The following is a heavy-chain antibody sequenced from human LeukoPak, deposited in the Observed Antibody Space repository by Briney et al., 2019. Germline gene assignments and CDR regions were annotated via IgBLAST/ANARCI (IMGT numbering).Heavy chain of an antibody. V-gene: IGHV1-2*02. CDR3: ARRYCSSTSCYYFDY. D-gene: IGHD2-2*01. CDR1: GYTFTDYY. J-gene: IGHJ4*02. Sequence: ASVKVSCKASGYTFTDYYMHWVRQAPGQGLEWMGWINANRGGANYAQRFQGRVTMTRDTSITTAYMELSRLKSDDTAVYYCARRYCSSTSCYYFDYWGQGTLVTAYS. CDR2: INANRGGA.